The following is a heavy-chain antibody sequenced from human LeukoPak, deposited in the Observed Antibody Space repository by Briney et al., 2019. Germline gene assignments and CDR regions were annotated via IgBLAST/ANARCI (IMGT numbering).Heavy chain of an antibody. CDR2: IKSKTDGGTT. Sequence: GGSLRLSCAASGFTFSNAWMSWVRQAPGKGLEWDGRIKSKTDGGTTDYAAPVKGRFTISRDDSKNTLYLQMNSLKTEDTAVYYCTTNLPYSSSWYADYWGQGTLVTVSS. D-gene: IGHD6-13*01. V-gene: IGHV3-15*01. J-gene: IGHJ4*02. CDR3: TTNLPYSSSWYADY. CDR1: GFTFSNAW.